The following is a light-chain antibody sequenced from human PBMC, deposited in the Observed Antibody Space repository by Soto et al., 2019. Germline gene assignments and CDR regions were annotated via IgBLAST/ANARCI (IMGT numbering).Light chain of an antibody. Sequence: QSVLTQPRSVSGSPGQSVTISCTGTSSDVGGYNYVSWYQQHPGKAPKLMIYDVSKRPSGVPDRFSGSKSGNTAPLTISGLQAEDEADYYCCSYAGSYTPFYVFGIGTKVTVL. CDR3: CSYAGSYTPFYV. CDR1: SSDVGGYNY. CDR2: DVS. J-gene: IGLJ1*01. V-gene: IGLV2-11*01.